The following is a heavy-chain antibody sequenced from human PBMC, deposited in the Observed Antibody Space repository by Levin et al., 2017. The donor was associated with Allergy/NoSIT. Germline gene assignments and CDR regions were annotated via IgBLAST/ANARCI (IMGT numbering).Heavy chain of an antibody. D-gene: IGHD3-10*01. J-gene: IGHJ6*02. Sequence: SGPTLVKPTQTLTLTCTFSGFSLSTSGMCVSWIRQPPGKALEWLALIDWDDDKYYSTSLKTRLTISKDTSKSQVVLTMTNMDPVDTATYCCARIRYYGSGGRPYYCYGMEVWGQGTTVTVS. CDR3: ARIRYYGSGGRPYYCYGMEV. CDR1: GFSLSTSGMC. V-gene: IGHV2-70*01. CDR2: IDWDDDK.